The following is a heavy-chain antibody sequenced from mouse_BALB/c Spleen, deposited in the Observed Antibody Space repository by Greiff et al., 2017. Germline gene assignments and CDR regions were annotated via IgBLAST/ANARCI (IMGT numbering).Heavy chain of an antibody. Sequence: QVHVKQSGAELVRPGTSVKVSCKASGYAFTNYLIEWVKQRPGQGLEWIGVINPGSGGTNYNEKFKGKATLTADKSSSTAYMQLSSLTSDDSAVYFCARRDGNLFYAMDYWGQGTSVTVSS. CDR2: INPGSGGT. J-gene: IGHJ4*01. CDR3: ARRDGNLFYAMDY. CDR1: GYAFTNYL. V-gene: IGHV1-54*01. D-gene: IGHD2-1*01.